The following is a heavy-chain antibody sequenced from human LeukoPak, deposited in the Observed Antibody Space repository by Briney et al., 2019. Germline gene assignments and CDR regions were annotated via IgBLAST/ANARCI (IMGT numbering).Heavy chain of an antibody. D-gene: IGHD3-3*01. Sequence: SETLSLTCAVSGYSISSGYYWGWIRQPPGKGLEWIGSIYHSGSTYYNPSLKSRVTISVDTSKNQFSLRLSSVTAADTAVYYCARVLPWYFDLWGRAPWSLSPQ. CDR3: ARVLPWYFDL. J-gene: IGHJ2*01. CDR1: GYSISSGYY. V-gene: IGHV4-38-2*01. CDR2: IYHSGST.